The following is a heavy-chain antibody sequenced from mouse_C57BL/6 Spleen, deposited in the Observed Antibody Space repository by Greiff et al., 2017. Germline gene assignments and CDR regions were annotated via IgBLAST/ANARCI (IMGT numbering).Heavy chain of an antibody. D-gene: IGHD1-1*01. Sequence: QVQLQQSGPELVKPGASVKISCKASGYAFSSSWMNWVKQRPGKGLEWIGRIYPGDGDTNYNGKFKGKATLTADKSSSTAYMQLSSLTSEDSAVYFCARGDYYGSSYEWYCDVWGTGTTVTVSS. CDR3: ARGDYYGSSYEWYCDV. CDR1: GYAFSSSW. V-gene: IGHV1-82*01. J-gene: IGHJ1*03. CDR2: IYPGDGDT.